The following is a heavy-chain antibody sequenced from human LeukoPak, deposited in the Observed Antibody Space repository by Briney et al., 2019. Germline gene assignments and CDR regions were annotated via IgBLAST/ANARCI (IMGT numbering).Heavy chain of an antibody. CDR2: IAWNGGRA. Sequence: GGSLRLSCVASGFTFDDFAMHWVRQVPGKGLEWVSGIAWNGGRAAFADSVKGRFSISRDNDKNSLYLQVNSLRAEDTAFYYCAKDRVSVVKGGAWGMDVWGRGTTVTVSS. D-gene: IGHD2/OR15-2a*01. J-gene: IGHJ6*02. CDR3: AKDRVSVVKGGAWGMDV. V-gene: IGHV3-9*01. CDR1: GFTFDDFA.